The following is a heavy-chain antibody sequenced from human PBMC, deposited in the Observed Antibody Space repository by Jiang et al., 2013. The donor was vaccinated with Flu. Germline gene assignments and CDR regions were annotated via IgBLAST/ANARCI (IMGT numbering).Heavy chain of an antibody. CDR1: GYKFTDHW. CDR2: IYPGDYDT. Sequence: VESGAEVKKPGESLKISCQGSGYKFTDHWIAWVRQMPGKGLEWMGIIYPGDYDTRYSPSFEGQVTISADKSISTAYLQWSSLRASDIAMYYCATSGEHSSSWTPYEYWGQGTMVAVSS. CDR3: ATSGEHSSSWTPYEY. D-gene: IGHD6-13*01. J-gene: IGHJ4*02. V-gene: IGHV5-51*01.